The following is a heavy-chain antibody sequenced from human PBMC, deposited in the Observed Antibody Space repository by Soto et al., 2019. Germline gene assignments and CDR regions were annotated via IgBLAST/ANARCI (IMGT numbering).Heavy chain of an antibody. J-gene: IGHJ6*02. D-gene: IGHD3-16*01. Sequence: EVQLVESGGGLVQPGGSVRLSCAPSGFSFSTYWMHWVRQAPGKGLVWVSRIKGDASTTSQAVSMEGRFSISRDNAKNILYLEMNSLTAEDTAVYYCARWGKNIYAMDVWGQGTTVTVSS. CDR2: IKGDASTT. CDR3: ARWGKNIYAMDV. V-gene: IGHV3-74*01. CDR1: GFSFSTYW.